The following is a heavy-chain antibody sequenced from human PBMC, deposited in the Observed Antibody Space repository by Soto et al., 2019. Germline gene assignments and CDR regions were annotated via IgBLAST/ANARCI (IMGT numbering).Heavy chain of an antibody. CDR1: GFIFSSHA. J-gene: IGHJ5*02. Sequence: EVQLLESGGGFVKPGGSLRLSCAGSGFIFSSHAMSWVRQAPGKGLEWVSSVSGSGASVHLPDFLKGRFSSSRDNYKNTVYLELNNLRVDDTAVYYCAKDLPLWSGYSFSENHWGQGTLVTVSS. CDR2: VSGSGASV. V-gene: IGHV3-23*01. D-gene: IGHD3-3*01. CDR3: AKDLPLWSGYSFSENH.